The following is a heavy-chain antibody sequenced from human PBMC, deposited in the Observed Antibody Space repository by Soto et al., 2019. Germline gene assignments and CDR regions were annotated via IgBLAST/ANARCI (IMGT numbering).Heavy chain of an antibody. CDR3: ARQVNDGYYYYYMDV. V-gene: IGHV5-51*01. D-gene: IGHD1-1*01. CDR2: IYPGDSDT. Sequence: GESLKISCKGSGYSFTSYWIGWVRQMPGKGLEWMGIIYPGDSDTRYSPSFQGQVTISAEKSISTAYLQWSSLKASDTAMYYCARQVNDGYYYYYMDVWGKGTTVTVSS. CDR1: GYSFTSYW. J-gene: IGHJ6*03.